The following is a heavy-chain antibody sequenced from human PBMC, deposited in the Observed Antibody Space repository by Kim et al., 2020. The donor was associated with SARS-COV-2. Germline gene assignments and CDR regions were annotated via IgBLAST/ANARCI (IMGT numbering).Heavy chain of an antibody. Sequence: SETLSLTCTVSGYSISSGYYWGWIRQPPGKGLEWIGSIYHSGSTYYNPSLKSRVTISVDTSKNQFSLKLSSVTAADTAVYYCAEAGSSGLNRAFDIWGQGTMVTVSS. V-gene: IGHV4-38-2*02. J-gene: IGHJ3*02. CDR3: AEAGSSGLNRAFDI. CDR1: GYSISSGYY. CDR2: IYHSGST. D-gene: IGHD3-22*01.